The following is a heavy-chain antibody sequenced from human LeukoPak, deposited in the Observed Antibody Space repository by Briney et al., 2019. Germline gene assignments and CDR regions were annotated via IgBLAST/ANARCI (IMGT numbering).Heavy chain of an antibody. CDR3: AQAHQLSGWYEGFDY. CDR2: IYYSGST. Sequence: SETLSLTCTVSGGSISSYYWSWIRQPPGKGLEWIGYIYYSGSTNYNPSLKSRVTISVDTSKNQFSLKLSSVTAADAAVYYCAQAHQLSGWYEGFDYWGQGTLVTVSS. CDR1: GGSISSYY. V-gene: IGHV4-59*01. D-gene: IGHD6-19*01. J-gene: IGHJ4*02.